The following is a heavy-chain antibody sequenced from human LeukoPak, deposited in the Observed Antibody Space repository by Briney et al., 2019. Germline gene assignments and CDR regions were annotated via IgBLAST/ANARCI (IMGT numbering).Heavy chain of an antibody. CDR1: GFTFSSYG. CDR2: IRYDGSNK. Sequence: GGSLRLSCAASGFTFSSYGMHWVRQAPGKGLEWVAFIRYDGSNKYYADSVKGRFTISRDNSKNTLYLQMNSLRAEDTAVYYCAGSGHYGSGSYPFDYWGQGTLVTVSS. V-gene: IGHV3-30*02. CDR3: AGSGHYGSGSYPFDY. D-gene: IGHD3-10*01. J-gene: IGHJ4*02.